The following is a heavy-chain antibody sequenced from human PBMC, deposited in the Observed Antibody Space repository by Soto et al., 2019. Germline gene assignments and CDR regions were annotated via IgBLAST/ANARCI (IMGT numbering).Heavy chain of an antibody. CDR2: ISSSGDSA. D-gene: IGHD5-18*01. J-gene: IGHJ5*02. CDR1: GFTFGSYA. CDR3: AKSDTALSYGFDP. V-gene: IGHV3-23*01. Sequence: EVQLLESGGDLVQPGGSLRLSCAASGFTFGSYAMICVRQAPGKGLVWVSTISSSGDSAYYADSVKGRFTVSRDNSMNTLYMQMNSLRAEDTAVYYCAKSDTALSYGFDPWGQGTVVTVSS.